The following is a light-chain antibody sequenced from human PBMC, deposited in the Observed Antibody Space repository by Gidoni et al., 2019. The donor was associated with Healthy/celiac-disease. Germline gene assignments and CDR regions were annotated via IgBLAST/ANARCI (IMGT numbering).Light chain of an antibody. J-gene: IGKJ4*01. CDR2: DAS. Sequence: EIVFTQSPATLSLSPGEIATLSCRASQSVSSYLAWYQQKPGQAPRLLIYDASNRATGIPARFSGSGSGTDFTLTISSLEPEDFAVYYCQQRSNWPPALTFGGGTKVEIK. V-gene: IGKV3-11*01. CDR3: QQRSNWPPALT. CDR1: QSVSSY.